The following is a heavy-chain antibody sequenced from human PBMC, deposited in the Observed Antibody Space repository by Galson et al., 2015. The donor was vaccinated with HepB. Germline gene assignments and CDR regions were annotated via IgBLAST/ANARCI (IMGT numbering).Heavy chain of an antibody. J-gene: IGHJ6*03. V-gene: IGHV3-11*06. CDR1: GFTFSDYY. CDR2: ISSSSSYT. D-gene: IGHD1-7*01. CDR3: ARGVEELELRFGYYYYMDV. Sequence: SLRLSCAASGFTFSDYYMSWIRQAPGKGLEWVSYISSSSSYTNYADSVKGRFTISRDNAKNSLYLQMNSLRAEDTAVYYCARGVEELELRFGYYYYMDVWGKGTTVTVSS.